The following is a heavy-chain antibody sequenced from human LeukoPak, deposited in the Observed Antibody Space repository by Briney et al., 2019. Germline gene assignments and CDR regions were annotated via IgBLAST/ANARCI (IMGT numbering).Heavy chain of an antibody. D-gene: IGHD2-2*01. CDR2: IYYSGST. J-gene: IGHJ6*02. Sequence: SETLSLTCTVSGGSISSYYWSWIRQPPGKGLEWIGYIYYSGSTNYNPSLKSRVAISVDTSKNQFSLKLSSVTAADTAVYYCARGCIGGSSTSCYAGHYYYGMDVWGQGTTVTVSS. CDR3: ARGCIGGSSTSCYAGHYYYGMDV. V-gene: IGHV4-59*01. CDR1: GGSISSYY.